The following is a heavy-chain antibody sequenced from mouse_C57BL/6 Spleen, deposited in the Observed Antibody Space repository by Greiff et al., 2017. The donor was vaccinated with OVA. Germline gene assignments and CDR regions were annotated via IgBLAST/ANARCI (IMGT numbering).Heavy chain of an antibody. V-gene: IGHV1-80*01. J-gene: IGHJ3*01. CDR1: GYAFSSYW. CDR3: AREGGLRGWFAY. Sequence: QVQLKQSGAELVKPGASVKISCKASGYAFSSYWMNWVKQRPGKGLEWIGQIYPGDGDTNYNGKFKGKATLTADKSSSTAYMQLSSLTSEDSAVYFCAREGGLRGWFAYWGQGTLVTVSA. CDR2: IYPGDGDT. D-gene: IGHD2-4*01.